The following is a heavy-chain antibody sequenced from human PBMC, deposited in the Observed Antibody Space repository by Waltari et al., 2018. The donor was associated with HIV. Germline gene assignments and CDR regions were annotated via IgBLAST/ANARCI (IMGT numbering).Heavy chain of an antibody. CDR3: ASLPTEGQPPRVF. Sequence: EVHLVESGGGLVKPGGSLRRSCTASGFSFSSFSMNWVRQVPGKGLEWVAAISNRSDFINYADSVKGRFTIYRDNAANSLYLQMNALRNEDTAVYFCASLPTEGQPPRVFWGQGIIVTVSS. J-gene: IGHJ4*02. D-gene: IGHD5-18*01. CDR2: ISNRSDFI. V-gene: IGHV3-21*06. CDR1: GFSFSSFS.